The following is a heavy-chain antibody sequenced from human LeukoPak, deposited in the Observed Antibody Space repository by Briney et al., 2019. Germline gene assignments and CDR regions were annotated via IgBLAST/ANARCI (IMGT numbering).Heavy chain of an antibody. CDR3: ASSRPYSSSPTDY. CDR1: GFTFSSYG. CDR2: IWYDGSNK. J-gene: IGHJ4*02. Sequence: GGSLRLSCAASGFTFSSYGMHWVRQAPGKGLEWVAVIWYDGSNKYYADSVKGRFTISRDNSKNTLYLQMNSLRAEDTAVYYCASSRPYSSSPTDYWGQGTLVTVSS. V-gene: IGHV3-33*01. D-gene: IGHD6-13*01.